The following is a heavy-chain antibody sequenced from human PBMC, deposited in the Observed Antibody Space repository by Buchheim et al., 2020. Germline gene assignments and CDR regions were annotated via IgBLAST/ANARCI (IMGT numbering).Heavy chain of an antibody. Sequence: EVQLVESGGGLVQPGGSLRLSCAASGFTFNRYWMSWVRQAPGKGLEWVANINQDGSEKDYVDSVKGRFTISRDNAKKSLYLQMNSLRAEDTAVYYCVRAGVVVGAAGLYFDSWGQGTL. CDR2: INQDGSEK. CDR1: GFTFNRYW. CDR3: VRAGVVVGAAGLYFDS. J-gene: IGHJ4*02. V-gene: IGHV3-7*03. D-gene: IGHD2-15*01.